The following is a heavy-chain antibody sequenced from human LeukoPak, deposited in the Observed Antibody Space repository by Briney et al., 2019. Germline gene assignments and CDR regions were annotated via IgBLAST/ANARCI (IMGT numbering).Heavy chain of an antibody. D-gene: IGHD2/OR15-2a*01. J-gene: IGHJ5*02. CDR2: IYYSGSN. CDR1: GDSVSANNYY. CDR3: ARTRILTRLNWCDP. Sequence: SGTLSLTSTVSGDSVSANNYYWGWIRQPPGRRLECSGIIYYSGSNYYHPSLKIRVTISVDTSNNQFCVNLSSVTAADTAVYYCARTRILTRLNWCDPWGQGILVTVSS. V-gene: IGHV4-39*01.